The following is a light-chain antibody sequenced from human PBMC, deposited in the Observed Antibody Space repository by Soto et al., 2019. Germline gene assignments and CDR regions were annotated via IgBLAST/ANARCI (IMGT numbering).Light chain of an antibody. J-gene: IGLJ1*01. Sequence: HSALTQPPSASGTPGQRVTISCSGSSSNIGSNTVNWYQHLPGTAPKLLIYSNYQRPSGVPDRFSGSKSGTSASLVISGLQSEDEADYYFAAWDDSLNGHYVFGTGTKVTVL. CDR1: SSNIGSNT. V-gene: IGLV1-44*01. CDR3: AAWDDSLNGHYV. CDR2: SNY.